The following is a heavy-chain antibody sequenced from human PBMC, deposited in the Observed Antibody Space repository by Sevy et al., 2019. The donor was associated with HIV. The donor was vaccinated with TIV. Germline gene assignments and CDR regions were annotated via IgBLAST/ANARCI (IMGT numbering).Heavy chain of an antibody. Sequence: GGSLRLSCAASGFTFSSYAIHWVRQAPGKGLEWVAVISYDGSNKYYADSVKGRFTISRDNSKNTLYLQMNSLRAEATAVYYCARGGYYYDRSPTLDYWGQGTLVTVSS. CDR1: GFTFSSYA. J-gene: IGHJ4*02. V-gene: IGHV3-30-3*01. CDR2: ISYDGSNK. CDR3: ARGGYYYDRSPTLDY. D-gene: IGHD3-22*01.